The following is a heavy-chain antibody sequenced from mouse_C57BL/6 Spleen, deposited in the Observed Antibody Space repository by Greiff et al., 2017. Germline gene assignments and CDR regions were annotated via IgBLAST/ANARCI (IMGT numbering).Heavy chain of an antibody. J-gene: IGHJ1*03. V-gene: IGHV5-6*02. D-gene: IGHD4-1*01. CDR3: ARQELVWDFDV. Sequence: DVKLVESGGDLVKPGGSLKLSCAASGFTFSSYGMSWVRQTPDKRLEWVATISSGGSYTYYPDSVKGRFTISRDNAKNTLYLQMSSLKSEDTAMYYCARQELVWDFDVWGTGTTVTVSS. CDR2: ISSGGSYT. CDR1: GFTFSSYG.